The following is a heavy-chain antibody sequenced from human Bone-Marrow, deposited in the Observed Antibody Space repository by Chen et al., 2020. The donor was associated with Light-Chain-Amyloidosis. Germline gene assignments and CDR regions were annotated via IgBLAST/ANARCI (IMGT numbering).Heavy chain of an antibody. D-gene: IGHD3-9*01. V-gene: IGHV3-23*04. J-gene: IGHJ3*02. CDR2: IRGSGSSR. CDR3: AKDISYDDILPGYPADAFDI. Sequence: EVQLVESGGGLLQRGGSLRLSCAASGFAVSSYAMSWVRQAPGKGLEWVSTIRGSGSSRYSGDSVKCRFIIYRENCKHALFLKVHRLRADDTAVYYCAKDISYDDILPGYPADAFDIWGQGTMVTVSS. CDR1: GFAVSSYA.